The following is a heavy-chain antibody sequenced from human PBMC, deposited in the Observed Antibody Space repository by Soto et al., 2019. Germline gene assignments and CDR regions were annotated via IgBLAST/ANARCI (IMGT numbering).Heavy chain of an antibody. V-gene: IGHV5-51*01. CDR1: GYSFFSHW. CDR3: ARRPWLSGYYDY. D-gene: IGHD3-22*01. Sequence: GESLKISCKGSGYSFFSHWIGWVRQMPGKGLEWVGIIYPADSETRYSPSFQGQVTISVDKSINTAYLQWSSLKAPDTAMYYCARRPWLSGYYDYWGQGTLVTVPQ. CDR2: IYPADSET. J-gene: IGHJ4*02.